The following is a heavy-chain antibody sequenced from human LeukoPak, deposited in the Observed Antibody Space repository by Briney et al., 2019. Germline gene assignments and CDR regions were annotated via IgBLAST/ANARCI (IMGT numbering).Heavy chain of an antibody. CDR1: GGSFSGYY. D-gene: IGHD3-22*01. CDR3: ARGGVGYYYDSSGYRAGYFRH. V-gene: IGHV4-34*01. CDR2: INHSGST. Sequence: SETLSLTCAVYGGSFSGYYWSWIRQPPGKGLEWIGEINHSGSTNYNPSLKSRVTISVDTSKNQFSLKLSPVTAADTAVYYCARGGVGYYYDSSGYRAGYFRHWGQGTLVTVSS. J-gene: IGHJ1*01.